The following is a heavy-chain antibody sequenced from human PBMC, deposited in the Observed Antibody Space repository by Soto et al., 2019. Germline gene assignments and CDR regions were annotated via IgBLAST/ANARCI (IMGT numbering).Heavy chain of an antibody. J-gene: IGHJ6*02. CDR1: GYSFTSYW. V-gene: IGHV5-51*01. Sequence: GAALKISCKGAGYSFTSYWSGWVRQMPGKGLERMGIIYPGDPDTRYSPSFQGQVTISADKSFSTAYLQWSSLKASDTATYYCARRPLRGVIAYYYYGLDVWGQGTTVTVSS. D-gene: IGHD3-10*01. CDR2: IYPGDPDT. CDR3: ARRPLRGVIAYYYYGLDV.